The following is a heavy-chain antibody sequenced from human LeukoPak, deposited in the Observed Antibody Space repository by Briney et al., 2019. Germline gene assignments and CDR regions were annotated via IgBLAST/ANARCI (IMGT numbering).Heavy chain of an antibody. CDR3: AKDPRAMGRYFFDD. J-gene: IGHJ4*01. D-gene: IGHD1-14*01. V-gene: IGHV3-23*01. Sequence: GGSLPLSCVASQFTFHTYAMSWVRQRPGKGPEWVSMISSSGETTDYAESVKGRFIISRDNTKNTLYLQLESPRVDDTAIYYCAKDPRAMGRYFFDDCGQGSLVIVSS. CDR2: ISSSGETT. CDR1: QFTFHTYA.